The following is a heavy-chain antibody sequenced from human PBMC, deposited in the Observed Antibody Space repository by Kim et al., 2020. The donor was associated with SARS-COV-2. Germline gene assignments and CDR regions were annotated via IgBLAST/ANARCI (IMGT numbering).Heavy chain of an antibody. Sequence: VKGRFTISRDNSKNTLYLQMNSLWAEDTAVYYCARDIPYYYDSSAYNFDYWGQGTLVTVSS. CDR3: ARDIPYYYDSSAYNFDY. J-gene: IGHJ4*02. D-gene: IGHD3-22*01. V-gene: IGHV3-66*01.